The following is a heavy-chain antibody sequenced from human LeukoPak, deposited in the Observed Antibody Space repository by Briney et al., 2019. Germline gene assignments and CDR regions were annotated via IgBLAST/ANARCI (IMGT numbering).Heavy chain of an antibody. CDR2: INHSGST. V-gene: IGHV4-34*01. D-gene: IGHD6-13*01. CDR3: ARVEWYVSPAGHSGSWYDFDC. CDR1: GGSFSGYY. Sequence: SETLSLTCAVYGGSFSGYYWSWIRQPPGKGLEWIGEINHSGSTNYNPSLKSRVTISVDTSKNQFSLKLTSVTAADTAVYYCARVEWYVSPAGHSGSWYDFDCWGRGTLVTVSS. J-gene: IGHJ4*02.